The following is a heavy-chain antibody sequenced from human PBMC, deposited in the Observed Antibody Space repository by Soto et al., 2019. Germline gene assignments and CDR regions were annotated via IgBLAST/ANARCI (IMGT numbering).Heavy chain of an antibody. J-gene: IGHJ5*02. V-gene: IGHV1-69*12. D-gene: IGHD4-17*01. CDR1: GGTFSSYA. CDR3: ARLGGATVTTLFWFDP. Sequence: QVQLVQSGAEVKKPGSSVKVSCKASGGTFSSYAISWVRQAPGQVLEWMGGIIPIFGTANYEPKFQGRVMITADESTSTAFMELSSLGSEDTAVYYCARLGGATVTTLFWFDPWGQGTLVTVSS. CDR2: IIPIFGTA.